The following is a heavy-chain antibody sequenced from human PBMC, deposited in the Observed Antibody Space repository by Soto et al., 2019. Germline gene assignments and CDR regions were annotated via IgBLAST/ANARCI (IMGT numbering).Heavy chain of an antibody. CDR2: INHSGST. J-gene: IGHJ6*02. CDR1: GGSFSGYY. V-gene: IGHV4-34*01. Sequence: SETLSLTCAVYGGSFSGYYWGWIRQPPGKGLEWIGEINHSGSTNYNPSLKSRVTISVDTSKNQFSLKLSAVTAADTAVYYCAAPPRDRYYYYYGMDVWGQGTTVTVSS. CDR3: AAPPRDRYYYYYGMDV.